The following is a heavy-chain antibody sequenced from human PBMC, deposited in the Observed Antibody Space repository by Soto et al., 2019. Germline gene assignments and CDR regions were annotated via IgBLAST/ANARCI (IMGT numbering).Heavy chain of an antibody. Sequence: PSETLSLTCAVYGGSFSGYYWTWIRQPPGTGLEWIGEINHSGSTNYNPSLKSRVTISVDTSKNQFSLKLTSVTAADTAVYYCARHGTMVRGVITPYYYYGMDVWGQGTTVTVSS. J-gene: IGHJ6*02. CDR2: INHSGST. V-gene: IGHV4-34*01. D-gene: IGHD3-10*01. CDR3: ARHGTMVRGVITPYYYYGMDV. CDR1: GGSFSGYY.